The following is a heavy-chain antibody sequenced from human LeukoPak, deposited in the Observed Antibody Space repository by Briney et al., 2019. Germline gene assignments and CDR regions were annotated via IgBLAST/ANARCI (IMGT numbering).Heavy chain of an antibody. J-gene: IGHJ4*02. CDR2: IWYDGSNK. Sequence: GGSLRLSCAASGFTFSSYGMHWVRQAPGKGLEWVAVIWYDGSNKYYADSVKGLFTISRDDSKNTLYLQMNSLRAEDTAVYYCAKDINYDSSGYFIDYWGQGTLVTVSA. D-gene: IGHD3-22*01. V-gene: IGHV3-33*06. CDR1: GFTFSSYG. CDR3: AKDINYDSSGYFIDY.